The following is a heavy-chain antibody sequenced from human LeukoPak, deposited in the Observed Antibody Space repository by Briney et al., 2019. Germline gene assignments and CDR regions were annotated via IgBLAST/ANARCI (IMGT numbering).Heavy chain of an antibody. CDR2: IYYSGST. J-gene: IGHJ5*02. CDR3: ARAAAYYGSGSPFSWFDP. D-gene: IGHD3-10*01. V-gene: IGHV4-59*01. CDR1: GGSISSYY. Sequence: SETLSLTCTVSGGSISSYYWSWIRQPPGKGLEWIGNIYYSGSTNYKSSLKSRVTISVDTSKNQFSLKLSSVTAADTAVYYCARAAAYYGSGSPFSWFDPWGQGTLVTVSS.